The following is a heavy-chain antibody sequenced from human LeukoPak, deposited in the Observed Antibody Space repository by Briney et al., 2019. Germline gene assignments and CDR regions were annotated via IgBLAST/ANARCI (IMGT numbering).Heavy chain of an antibody. D-gene: IGHD3-22*01. CDR1: GYTFTSYG. Sequence: ASVKVSCKASGYTFTSYGISWVRQAPGQGLEWMGWINPNSGGTNYAQKFQGRVTMTRDTSISTAYMELSRLRSDDTAVYYCASIDRGGYYSFFDYWGQGTLVTVSS. V-gene: IGHV1-2*02. J-gene: IGHJ4*02. CDR3: ASIDRGGYYSFFDY. CDR2: INPNSGGT.